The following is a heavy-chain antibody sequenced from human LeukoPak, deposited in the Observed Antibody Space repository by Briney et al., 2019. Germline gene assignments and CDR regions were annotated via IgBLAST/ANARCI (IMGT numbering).Heavy chain of an antibody. Sequence: SGPTLVKPTQTLTLTCTFSGFSLTTNGVGVAWIRQPPGKALEWVAVIYWNDDKYYNPSVKSGLTITKDTSKNQVVLTMPNMDPVDTATYYCAHFVRGVAIRFDRWGQGTLVTVSS. J-gene: IGHJ5*02. CDR1: GFSLTTNGVG. CDR2: IYWNDDK. CDR3: AHFVRGVAIRFDR. V-gene: IGHV2-5*01. D-gene: IGHD3-10*01.